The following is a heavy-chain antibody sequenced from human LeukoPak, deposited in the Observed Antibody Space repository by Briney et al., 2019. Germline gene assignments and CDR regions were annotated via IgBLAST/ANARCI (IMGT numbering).Heavy chain of an antibody. D-gene: IGHD5-12*01. CDR2: IDPYTGNT. CDR3: AREYSASEH. CDR1: GYNFVGYY. Sequence: GASVKVSCKASGYNFVGYYLHWVRQAPGQGFEWMAWIDPYTGNTHYAQKFQGRITVTRDTSLSTTYMELNWLTSDDTALYYCAREYSASEHWGQGTLVTVSS. J-gene: IGHJ1*01. V-gene: IGHV1-2*02.